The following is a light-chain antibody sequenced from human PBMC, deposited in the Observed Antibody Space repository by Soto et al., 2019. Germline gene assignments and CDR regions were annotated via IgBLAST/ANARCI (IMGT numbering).Light chain of an antibody. CDR1: QSISSY. CDR2: AAS. J-gene: IGKJ1*01. CDR3: QQTYSKPWT. Sequence: DIQMTQSPSSLSASVGDRVTITCPARQSISSYLNWYQQKPGKAPKLLIYAASSLHIGVPSKFSATGSGTDVTITIRSLQPEDFATYYCQQTYSKPWTFGQGAEVEIK. V-gene: IGKV1-39*01.